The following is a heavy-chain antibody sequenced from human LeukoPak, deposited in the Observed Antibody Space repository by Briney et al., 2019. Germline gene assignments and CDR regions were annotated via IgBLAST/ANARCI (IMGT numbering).Heavy chain of an antibody. D-gene: IGHD4-23*01. Sequence: PGGSLRLSCAASGFTFSSYAMSWVRQAPGKGLEWVSAISGSGGSTYYADSVKGRFTISRDNSKNTLYLQMNSLRAEDTAVYYCAKGMAAGYGGSHDAFDIWGQGTMVAVSS. CDR2: ISGSGGST. J-gene: IGHJ3*02. V-gene: IGHV3-23*01. CDR3: AKGMAAGYGGSHDAFDI. CDR1: GFTFSSYA.